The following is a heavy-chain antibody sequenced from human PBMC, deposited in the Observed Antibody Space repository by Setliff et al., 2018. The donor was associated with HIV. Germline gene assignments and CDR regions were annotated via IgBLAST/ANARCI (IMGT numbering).Heavy chain of an antibody. J-gene: IGHJ4*02. Sequence: GGSLRLSCAASGFTFTNYWMSWVRQSPGKGLEWVANIHKDGSEKYYVDSVKGRFTISRDNTKNSVFLQMNSLRGEDTAIYYCAGSMGYFVKADWGQGILVTVSS. CDR1: GFTFTNYW. CDR2: IHKDGSEK. CDR3: AGSMGYFVKAD. D-gene: IGHD6-13*01. V-gene: IGHV3-7*01.